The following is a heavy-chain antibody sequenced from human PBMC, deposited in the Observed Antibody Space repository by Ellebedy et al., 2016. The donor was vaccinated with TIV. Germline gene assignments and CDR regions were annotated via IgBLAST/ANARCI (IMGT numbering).Heavy chain of an antibody. D-gene: IGHD4-11*01. J-gene: IGHJ4*02. CDR2: ISYDGSNK. V-gene: IGHV3-30-3*01. CDR1: GLTFSSYD. Sequence: PGGSLRLSCAASGLTFSSYDMTWVRQAPGKGLEWVALISYDGSNKYYADSVKGRFTISRDNSKNTLYLQMNSLRAEDTAVYYCVRDLDRNYPGAYFDYWGQGTLVTVSS. CDR3: VRDLDRNYPGAYFDY.